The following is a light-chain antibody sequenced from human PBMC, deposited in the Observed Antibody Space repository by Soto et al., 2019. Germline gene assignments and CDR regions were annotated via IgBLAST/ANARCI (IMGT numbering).Light chain of an antibody. J-gene: IGKJ1*01. V-gene: IGKV1-5*03. Sequence: IQMTQSPFPLPASVGDKVTITFRAIQMVRNYLAWYQQKPGKAPRLLIYKASNLESGVPSRFSGSGSETEFTLTISSLQPDDIGTYYCQQNNRYSWTFGQGTKVDI. CDR3: QQNNRYSWT. CDR2: KAS. CDR1: QMVRNY.